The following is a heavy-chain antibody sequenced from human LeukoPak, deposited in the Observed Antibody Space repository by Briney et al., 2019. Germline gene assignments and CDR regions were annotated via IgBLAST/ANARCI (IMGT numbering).Heavy chain of an antibody. CDR3: ARDPNGSGWFDY. V-gene: IGHV4-4*02. J-gene: IGHJ5*01. Sequence: SEILSLTCAVSGGSFSSSNWWSWVRPPPGKGLEWIGEIYHSGSTNYNPSLKSRVTISVDKSKNEFSLKLSYVTAADTAVYYCARDPNGSGWFDYWGQGTLVTVSS. CDR2: IYHSGST. CDR1: GGSFSSSNW. D-gene: IGHD6-19*01.